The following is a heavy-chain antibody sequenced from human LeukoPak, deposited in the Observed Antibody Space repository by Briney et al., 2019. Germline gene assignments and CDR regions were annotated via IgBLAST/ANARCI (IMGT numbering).Heavy chain of an antibody. CDR1: GFTFSSYS. Sequence: GGSLRLPCAASGFTFSSYSMNWVRQAPGKGVEWVSSISSSSSYIYYADSVKGRFTISRDNAKNSLYLQMNSLRAEDTAVYYCAREPASSRLWYVDYWGQGTLVTVSS. J-gene: IGHJ4*02. D-gene: IGHD6-19*01. CDR3: AREPASSRLWYVDY. V-gene: IGHV3-21*01. CDR2: ISSSSSYI.